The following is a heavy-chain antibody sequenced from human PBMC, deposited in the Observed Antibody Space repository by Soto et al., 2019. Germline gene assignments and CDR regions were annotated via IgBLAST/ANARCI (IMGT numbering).Heavy chain of an antibody. CDR1: GFTFSSYG. CDR2: IWYDGTNK. D-gene: IGHD3-22*01. CDR3: ARDYYKYYDSSGYYRSPAY. J-gene: IGHJ4*02. V-gene: IGHV3-33*08. Sequence: GGSLRLSCTASGFTFSSYGMHWVRQAPGKGLEWVAVIWYDGTNKYYADSVKGRFTISRDNSKNTLYLQMNSLRAEDTAVYYCARDYYKYYDSSGYYRSPAYWGQGTLVTVSS.